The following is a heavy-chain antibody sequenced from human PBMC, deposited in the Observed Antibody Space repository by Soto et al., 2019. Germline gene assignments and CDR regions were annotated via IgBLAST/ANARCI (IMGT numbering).Heavy chain of an antibody. V-gene: IGHV4-39*01. J-gene: IGHJ4*02. CDR3: ARDGHCSGGTCYPQ. D-gene: IGHD2-15*01. CDR2: IYHTGST. Sequence: ETLSLTCCVSGFYIITVGHYWTWIRQPPGKGLEWIGSIYHTGSTYYSKSLRSRLTMSVDTSKNQFSLKLISVTAADTAVYYCARDGHCSGGTCYPQWGQGTLVTVSS. CDR1: GFYIITVGHY.